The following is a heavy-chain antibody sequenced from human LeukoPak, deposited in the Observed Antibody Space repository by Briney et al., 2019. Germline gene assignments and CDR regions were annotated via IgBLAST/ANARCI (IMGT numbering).Heavy chain of an antibody. V-gene: IGHV4-34*01. J-gene: IGHJ6*03. D-gene: IGHD6-19*01. Sequence: SETLSLTCAVYGGSFSGYYWSWIRQPPGKGLEWIGEINHSGSTNYNPSLKSRVTISVDTSKNQFSLKLSSVTAADTAVYYCARRVSGWLHSSYYYYMDVWGKGTTVTISS. CDR2: INHSGST. CDR3: ARRVSGWLHSSYYYYMDV. CDR1: GGSFSGYY.